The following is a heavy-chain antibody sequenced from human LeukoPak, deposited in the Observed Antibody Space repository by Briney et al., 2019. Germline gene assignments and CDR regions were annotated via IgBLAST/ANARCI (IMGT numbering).Heavy chain of an antibody. CDR2: ISGSGGST. CDR3: ARGRGYSYAKPAGLDY. CDR1: GFTFSSYV. Sequence: GGSLRLSCAASGFTFSSYVMTWVRQAPGKGLEWVSSISGSGGSTYYADSVKGRFTISRDNSKNTLYLQMNSLRAEDTAVYYCARGRGYSYAKPAGLDYWGQGTLVTVSS. J-gene: IGHJ4*02. D-gene: IGHD5-18*01. V-gene: IGHV3-23*01.